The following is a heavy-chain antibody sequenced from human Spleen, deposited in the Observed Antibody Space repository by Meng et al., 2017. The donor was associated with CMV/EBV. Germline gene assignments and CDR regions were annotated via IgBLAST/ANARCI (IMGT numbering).Heavy chain of an antibody. CDR2: IPFDGNNE. CDR3: AKDQRYTSGSDY. J-gene: IGHJ4*02. D-gene: IGHD6-19*01. Sequence: SCSASGFTFSNYGMHWVRQAPGKGLEWVAFIPFDGNNEYYADSVRGRFTISRDNSGSTLYLLMNSLRAEDTALYYCAKDQRYTSGSDYWGQGTLVTVSS. V-gene: IGHV3-30*02. CDR1: GFTFSNYG.